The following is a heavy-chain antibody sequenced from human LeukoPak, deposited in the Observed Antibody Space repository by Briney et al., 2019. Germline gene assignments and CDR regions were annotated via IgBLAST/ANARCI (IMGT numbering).Heavy chain of an antibody. J-gene: IGHJ6*02. CDR3: ASQLYYYGSGSYYPV. V-gene: IGHV4-39*01. CDR2: IYYSGST. Sequence: SETLSLTCTVSGGSISSSSYYWGWIRQPPGKGLEWIGSIYYSGSTYYNPSLKSRVTISVDTSKNQFSLKLSSVTAADTTVYYCASQLYYYGSGSYYPVWGQGTTVTVSS. D-gene: IGHD3-10*01. CDR1: GGSISSSSYY.